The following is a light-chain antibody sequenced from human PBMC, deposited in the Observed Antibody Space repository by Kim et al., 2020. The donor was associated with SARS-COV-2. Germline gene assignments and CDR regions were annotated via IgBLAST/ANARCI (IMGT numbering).Light chain of an antibody. Sequence: SPGERATLSCRASQSVGSNYLAWYQQKPGQAPRLLIYDASRRVTGIPDRFSGSGSGTDFTLTISRLEPEDFAVYYCQQYGGSPPNTFGQGTKLEI. CDR1: QSVGSNY. V-gene: IGKV3-20*01. CDR2: DAS. CDR3: QQYGGSPPNT. J-gene: IGKJ2*01.